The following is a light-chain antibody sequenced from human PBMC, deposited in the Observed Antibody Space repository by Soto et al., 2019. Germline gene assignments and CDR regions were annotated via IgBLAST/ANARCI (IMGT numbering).Light chain of an antibody. Sequence: ENVLTQSPGTLSLSPGERATLSCRASQSVTSSLLAWYQQKPGQAPRLLIYGASSRATGIPDRFSGSGSGTDFTLTISRLEPEDFVVYFCQQYGSAPFTFGPGTKVDI. CDR2: GAS. CDR1: QSVTSSL. V-gene: IGKV3-20*01. CDR3: QQYGSAPFT. J-gene: IGKJ3*01.